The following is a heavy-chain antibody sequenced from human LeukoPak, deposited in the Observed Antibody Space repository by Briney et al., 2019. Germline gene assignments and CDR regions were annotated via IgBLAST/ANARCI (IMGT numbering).Heavy chain of an antibody. Sequence: SVKVSCKASGGTFSSYAISWVRQAPGQGLEWMGRIIPIFGIANYAQKFQGRVTITADKSTSTAYMELSSLRSEDTAVYYCARSLFPSGSAFDNWGQGTMVTVSS. CDR3: ARSLFPSGSAFDN. J-gene: IGHJ3*02. V-gene: IGHV1-69*04. D-gene: IGHD1-26*01. CDR1: GGTFSSYA. CDR2: IIPIFGIA.